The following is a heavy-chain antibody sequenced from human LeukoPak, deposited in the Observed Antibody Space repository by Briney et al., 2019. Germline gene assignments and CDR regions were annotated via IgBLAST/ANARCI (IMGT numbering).Heavy chain of an antibody. J-gene: IGHJ4*02. Sequence: SETLSLTCTVSGDSVSSCYWSWIRQPPGKGLEWLGYIYYSGSTDYNPSLKSRVTISVDTSKNQFSLNLSSVTAADTAVYYCARERGSGGLFDYWGPGTLVTVSS. CDR3: ARERGSGGLFDY. CDR2: IYYSGST. CDR1: GDSVSSCY. D-gene: IGHD3-10*01. V-gene: IGHV4-59*02.